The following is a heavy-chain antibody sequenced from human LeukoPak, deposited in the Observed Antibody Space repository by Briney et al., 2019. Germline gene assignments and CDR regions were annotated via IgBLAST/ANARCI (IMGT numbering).Heavy chain of an antibody. Sequence: GGSLRLSSATSGFTFSNAWMSWVRQVPGKGLEWVGRIKGKADGATIDYAAPVEGRFAISRDDSKDTLYLQMNSLKTEDTGVYYCTTSGSSSNWYRPFDNWGQGTMVTVSS. D-gene: IGHD6-13*01. J-gene: IGHJ3*02. CDR2: IKGKADGATI. CDR3: TTSGSSSNWYRPFDN. CDR1: GFTFSNAW. V-gene: IGHV3-15*01.